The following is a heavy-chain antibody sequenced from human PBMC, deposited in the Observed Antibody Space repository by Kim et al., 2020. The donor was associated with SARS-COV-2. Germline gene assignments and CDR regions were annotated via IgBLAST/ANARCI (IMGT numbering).Heavy chain of an antibody. CDR3: ASVAASGATVYYYYGMCV. D-gene: IGHD6-13*01. Sequence: GGSLRLSCAASGFTFSSYSMNWVRQAPGKGLEWVSSISSSSSYIYYADSVKGRFTISRDNPKNALYLQMNSLRAEDTAVYYCASVAASGATVYYYYGMCVGGQGTTVTLS. J-gene: IGHJ6*01. CDR1: GFTFSSYS. CDR2: ISSSSSYI. V-gene: IGHV3-21*01.